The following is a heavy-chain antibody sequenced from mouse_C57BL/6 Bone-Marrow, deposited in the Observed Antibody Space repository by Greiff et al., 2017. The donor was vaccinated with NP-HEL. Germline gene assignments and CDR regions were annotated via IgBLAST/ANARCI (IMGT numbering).Heavy chain of an antibody. CDR2: IDPETGGT. CDR3: TEGDYYDYDYYFDV. CDR1: GYTFTDYE. Sequence: VQLQQSGAELVRPGASVTLSCKASGYTFTDYEMHWVKQTPVHGLEWIGAIDPETGGTAYNQKFKGKAILTADKSSSTAYMELRSLTSEDSAVYYGTEGDYYDYDYYFDVWGTGTTVTVSS. V-gene: IGHV1-15*01. J-gene: IGHJ1*03. D-gene: IGHD2-4*01.